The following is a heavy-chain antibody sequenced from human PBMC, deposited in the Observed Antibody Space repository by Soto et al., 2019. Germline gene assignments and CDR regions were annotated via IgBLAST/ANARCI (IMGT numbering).Heavy chain of an antibody. D-gene: IGHD3-22*01. J-gene: IGHJ3*02. V-gene: IGHV4-59*01. CDR2: IYYSGST. CDR1: GGSISSYY. CDR3: ARGGAYYYDSSGYPFDAFDI. Sequence: SETLSLTCTASGGSISSYYWSWIRQPPGKGLEWIGYIYYSGSTNYNPSLKSRVTISVDTSKNQFSLKLSSVTAADTAVYYCARGGAYYYDSSGYPFDAFDIWGQGTMVTVSS.